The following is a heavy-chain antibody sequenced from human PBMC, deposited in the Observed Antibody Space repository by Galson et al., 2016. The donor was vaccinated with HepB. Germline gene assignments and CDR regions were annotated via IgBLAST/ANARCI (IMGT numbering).Heavy chain of an antibody. CDR3: ARASCSTTSCAWFDP. D-gene: IGHD2-2*01. CDR2: IYYTGST. J-gene: IGHJ5*02. Sequence: SETLSLTCTVSGDSIGGRNYYWGWIRQPPGKGLEWIGSIYYTGSTYYNPSLKSRVMLSVDPSKNQFSLILNSVTAADTALYYCARASCSTTSCAWFDPWGQGTLVTVSS. CDR1: GDSIGGRNYY. V-gene: IGHV4-39*01.